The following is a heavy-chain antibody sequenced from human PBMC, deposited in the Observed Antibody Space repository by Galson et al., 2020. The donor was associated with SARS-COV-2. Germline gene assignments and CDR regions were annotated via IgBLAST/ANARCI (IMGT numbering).Heavy chain of an antibody. D-gene: IGHD2-2*01. CDR3: AKSSASALGCSSISCYVLFDN. CDR2: ISGSGEST. Sequence: GGSLRLSCAASGFSLRNYAMSWVRQAPGKGLEWVSSISGSGESTKYADSVKGRFTISSDNSKNTLYLQMNSLRAEDTAIYFCAKSSASALGCSSISCYVLFDNWGQGTLVSVSS. V-gene: IGHV3-23*01. J-gene: IGHJ4*02. CDR1: GFSLRNYA.